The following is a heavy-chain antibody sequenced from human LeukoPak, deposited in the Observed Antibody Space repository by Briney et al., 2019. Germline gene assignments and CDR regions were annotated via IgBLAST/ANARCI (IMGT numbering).Heavy chain of an antibody. CDR3: ARGRDNTSYYYGSGSRNDAFDI. D-gene: IGHD3-10*01. V-gene: IGHV1-24*01. CDR1: GYTLTELS. Sequence: GASVKVSCKVSGYTLTELSMHWVRQAPGKGLEWMGGFDPEDGETIHAQKFQGRVTMTEDTSTDTAYMELSSLRSEDTAVYYCARGRDNTSYYYGSGSRNDAFDIWGQGTMVTVSS. CDR2: FDPEDGET. J-gene: IGHJ3*02.